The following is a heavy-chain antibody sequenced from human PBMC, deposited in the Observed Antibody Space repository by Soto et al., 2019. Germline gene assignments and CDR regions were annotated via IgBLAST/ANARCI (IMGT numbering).Heavy chain of an antibody. Sequence: ASVKVSCKASGYTFTSYDINWVRQATGQGLEWMGWMNPNSGNTGYAQKFQGRVTMTRNTSISTAYMELSGLRSEDTAVYYCATASYYDFWSGYHPSGYGMDVWGQGTTVTVS. CDR1: GYTFTSYD. V-gene: IGHV1-8*01. J-gene: IGHJ6*02. CDR3: ATASYYDFWSGYHPSGYGMDV. CDR2: MNPNSGNT. D-gene: IGHD3-3*01.